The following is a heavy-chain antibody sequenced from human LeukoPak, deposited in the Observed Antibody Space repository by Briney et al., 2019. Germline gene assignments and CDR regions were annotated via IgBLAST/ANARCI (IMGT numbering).Heavy chain of an antibody. J-gene: IGHJ4*02. D-gene: IGHD1-20*01. V-gene: IGHV4-39*01. CDR1: GGSISSSSYY. CDR3: ARSNWNLDY. Sequence: SETLSLTCTVSGGSISSSSYYWGWIRQPPGKGLEWIGSIYYSGSTYYNPSLKSRVTISVDTSKNQFSLKLSSVTAADTAVYYCARSNWNLDYWGQGTLVTVSS. CDR2: IYYSGST.